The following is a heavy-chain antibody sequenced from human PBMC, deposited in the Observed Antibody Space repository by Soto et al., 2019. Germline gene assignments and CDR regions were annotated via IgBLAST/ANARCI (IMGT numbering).Heavy chain of an antibody. J-gene: IGHJ6*02. CDR2: INPNSGGT. Sequence: GASVKVSCKASGYTFTGYYMHWLRQAPGQGLEWMGWINPNSGGTSYAQKFQGWVTMTRDTSISTAYMELSRLRSDDTAVYYCARGPGVATIYYYYGMDVWGQGTTVTVSS. CDR3: ARGPGVATIYYYYGMDV. CDR1: GYTFTGYY. D-gene: IGHD5-12*01. V-gene: IGHV1-2*04.